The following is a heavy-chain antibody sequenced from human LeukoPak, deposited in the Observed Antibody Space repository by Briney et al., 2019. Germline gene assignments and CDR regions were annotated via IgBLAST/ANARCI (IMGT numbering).Heavy chain of an antibody. Sequence: GGSLRLSCAASGFTFSIHWMHWVRHTPGQGLVWVSRMNTDGTNTAYADSVKGRFTISRDNARNTLFLQMNSLSPEDTAVYYCAREGSFSGIYALQYWGQGTVVTVSS. J-gene: IGHJ4*02. CDR3: AREGSFSGIYALQY. CDR2: MNTDGTNT. V-gene: IGHV3-74*01. D-gene: IGHD1-26*01. CDR1: GFTFSIHW.